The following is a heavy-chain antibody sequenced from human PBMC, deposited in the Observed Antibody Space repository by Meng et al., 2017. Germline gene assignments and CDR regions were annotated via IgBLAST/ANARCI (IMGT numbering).Heavy chain of an antibody. Sequence: VPLEEQLPWRFTVAAAMSHACAVCGGYSGSSSWWGWVRQPPGKGLGWIGEIYHSGSTNSNPSLKSRVTISVEKSKNQFSLKLSSVTAADTAVYYCARAGVGYYDSSGPYSYWGQGTLVTVSS. CDR2: IYHSGST. CDR3: ARAGVGYYDSSGPYSY. V-gene: IGHV4-4*02. D-gene: IGHD3-22*01. J-gene: IGHJ4*02. CDR1: GGYSGSSSW.